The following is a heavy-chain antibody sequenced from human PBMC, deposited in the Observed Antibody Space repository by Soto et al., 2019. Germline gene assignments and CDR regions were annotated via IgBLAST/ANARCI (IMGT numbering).Heavy chain of an antibody. CDR2: INHSGST. CDR1: GGSFSGYY. CDR3: AGAVAGTGYYFDY. J-gene: IGHJ4*02. V-gene: IGHV4-34*01. D-gene: IGHD6-19*01. Sequence: TLSLTCAVYGGSFSGYYWSWIRQPPGKGLEWIGEINHSGSTNYNPSLKSRVTISVDTSKNQFSLKLSSVTAADTAVYYCAGAVAGTGYYFDYWGQGTLVTVSS.